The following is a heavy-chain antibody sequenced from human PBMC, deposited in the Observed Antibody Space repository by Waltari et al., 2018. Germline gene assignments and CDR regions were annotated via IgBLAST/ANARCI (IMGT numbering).Heavy chain of an antibody. Sequence: QVQLQESGPGLVKPSATLSLTCAVSGYSITSGYYWGWIRQPPGKGLEWIGSMYHSGSTYYNPSLKSRVTISVDTSKNQFSLKLSSVTAADTAVYYCARGLLQPPFDYWGQGTLVTVSS. D-gene: IGHD5-18*01. J-gene: IGHJ4*02. CDR3: ARGLLQPPFDY. CDR1: GYSITSGYY. V-gene: IGHV4-38-2*01. CDR2: MYHSGST.